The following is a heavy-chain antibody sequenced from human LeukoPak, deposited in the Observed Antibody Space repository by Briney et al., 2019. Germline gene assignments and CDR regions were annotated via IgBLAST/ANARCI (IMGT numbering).Heavy chain of an antibody. J-gene: IGHJ4*02. CDR1: GGSFSGYY. D-gene: IGHD3-22*01. CDR3: ARVPGGSGSYYSTTFDY. Sequence: SETLSLTCAVYGGSFSGYYWSWIRQPPGKGLEWIGEINHSGSTNYNPSLKSRVTISVDTSKNQFSLKLSSVTAADTAVYYCARVPGGSGSYYSTTFDYWGQGTLVIVSS. CDR2: INHSGST. V-gene: IGHV4-34*01.